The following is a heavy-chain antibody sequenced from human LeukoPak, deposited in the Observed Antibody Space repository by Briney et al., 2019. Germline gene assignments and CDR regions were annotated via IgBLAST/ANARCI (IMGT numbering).Heavy chain of an antibody. CDR3: ARAGFGGNFAFDI. V-gene: IGHV3-20*04. Sequence: GGSLRLSCAASGFTFSGYEMNWVRQAPGQGLEWVSGINWNGGSTGYADSVKGRFTISRDNAKTSLYLQMNSLRAEDTALYYCARAGFGGNFAFDIWGQGTMVTVSS. J-gene: IGHJ3*02. D-gene: IGHD4-23*01. CDR2: INWNGGST. CDR1: GFTFSGYE.